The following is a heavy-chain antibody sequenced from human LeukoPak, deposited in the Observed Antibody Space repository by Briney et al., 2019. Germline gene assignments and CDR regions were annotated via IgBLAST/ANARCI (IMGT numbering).Heavy chain of an antibody. D-gene: IGHD5-12*01. J-gene: IGHJ6*03. Sequence: GGSLRLSCAASGFTFSSYGMHWVRQAPGKGLEWVAVIWYDGTNDYYADSVKGRFTISRDNSMKTVYLQMNSLRAEDTAVYYCAKDLTYDDMDVWGKGTTVTVSS. CDR1: GFTFSSYG. CDR2: IWYDGTND. CDR3: AKDLTYDDMDV. V-gene: IGHV3-33*06.